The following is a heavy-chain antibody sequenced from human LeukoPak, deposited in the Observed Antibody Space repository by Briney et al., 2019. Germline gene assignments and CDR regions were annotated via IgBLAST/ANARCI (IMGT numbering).Heavy chain of an antibody. V-gene: IGHV3-7*01. Sequence: GGSLRLSCAASGFTFSSYWMSWVRQAPGKGLEWVANIKQDGSEKYYVDSVKGRFTISRDNAKNSLYLQMNSLRAEDTAVYYCARDQERSGYYDFWSGYYLYYYYMDVWGKGTTVTVSS. CDR1: GFTFSSYW. CDR2: IKQDGSEK. CDR3: ARDQERSGYYDFWSGYYLYYYYMDV. J-gene: IGHJ6*03. D-gene: IGHD3-3*01.